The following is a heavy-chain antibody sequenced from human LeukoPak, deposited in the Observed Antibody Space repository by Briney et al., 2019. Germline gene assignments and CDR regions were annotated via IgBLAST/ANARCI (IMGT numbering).Heavy chain of an antibody. CDR2: INHSGST. J-gene: IGHJ4*02. D-gene: IGHD3-9*01. Sequence: SETLSLTCAVYGGSFSGYYWSWIRQPPGKGLEWIGEINHSGSTNYNPSLKSRVTISVDTSKNQFSLKLSSVTAADTAVYYCARRPYYDILTGYYTRNAPVDYWGQGTLVTVSS. V-gene: IGHV4-34*01. CDR3: ARRPYYDILTGYYTRNAPVDY. CDR1: GGSFSGYY.